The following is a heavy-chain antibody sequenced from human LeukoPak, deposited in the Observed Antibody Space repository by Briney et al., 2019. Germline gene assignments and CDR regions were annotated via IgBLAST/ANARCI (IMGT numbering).Heavy chain of an antibody. CDR1: GGSISSYY. Sequence: PSETLSLTCTVSGGSISSYYWSWIRQPPGKGLEWIGYIYYSGSTNYNPSLKSRVTISVDTSKNQFSLKLSSVTAADTAVYYCARQVRNHLDYWGQGTLVTVSS. V-gene: IGHV4-59*01. CDR2: IYYSGST. D-gene: IGHD1-14*01. J-gene: IGHJ4*02. CDR3: ARQVRNHLDY.